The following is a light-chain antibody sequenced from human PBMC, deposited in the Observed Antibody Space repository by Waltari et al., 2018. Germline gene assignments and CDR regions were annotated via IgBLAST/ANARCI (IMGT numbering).Light chain of an antibody. V-gene: IGKV3-15*01. CDR2: GAS. CDR3: QQYSNWPT. Sequence: EIVMTQFQATLSVSPWERATLSCRASQSINTNLAWYRHKLGQPPRLLMYGASKRATAIPARFSGSGSGTEFTRTISSVESEYFAVYYCQQYSNWPTFGQGTKVDVK. J-gene: IGKJ1*01. CDR1: QSINTN.